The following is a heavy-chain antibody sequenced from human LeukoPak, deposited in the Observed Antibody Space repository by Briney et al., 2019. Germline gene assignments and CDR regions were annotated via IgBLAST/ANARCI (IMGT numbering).Heavy chain of an antibody. D-gene: IGHD1-26*01. CDR3: ARDPSYSENLDY. CDR2: INSDGSST. CDR1: GFTFSSYW. V-gene: IGHV3-74*01. Sequence: GGSLRLSCAASGFTFSSYWMHWARQAPGKGLVWVSRINSDGSSTTYADSVKGRFTISRDNAKNTLYLQMNSLRAEDTAVYYCARDPSYSENLDYWGQGTLVTVSS. J-gene: IGHJ4*02.